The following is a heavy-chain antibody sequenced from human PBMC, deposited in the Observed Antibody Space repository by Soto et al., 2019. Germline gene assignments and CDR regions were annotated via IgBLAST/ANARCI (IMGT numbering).Heavy chain of an antibody. CDR1: GFTFSGDW. CDR2: IDPYDTGI. Sequence: EVQLVESGGGLVQPGGSLRLSCRDSGFTFSGDWMHWVRQAPGKGLDWVSRIDPYDTGISYADTVKGRFTIFRDNAKSTLYLQMNSLRPEDTAVYYCTRETFGARDYVGQGTLVTVSS. V-gene: IGHV3-74*01. CDR3: TRETFGARDY. D-gene: IGHD3-10*01. J-gene: IGHJ4*02.